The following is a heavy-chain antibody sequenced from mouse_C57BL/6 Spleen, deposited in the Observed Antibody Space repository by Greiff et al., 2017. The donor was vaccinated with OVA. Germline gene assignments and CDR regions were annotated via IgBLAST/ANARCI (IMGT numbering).Heavy chain of an antibody. D-gene: IGHD1-1*01. J-gene: IGHJ3*01. CDR1: GYTFTDYY. V-gene: IGHV1-26*01. CDR2: INPNNGGT. CDR3: ARYYYGEALFAY. Sequence: VQLQQSGPELVKPGASVKISCKASGYTFTDYYMNWVKQSHGKSLEWIGDINPNNGGTSYNQKFKGKATLTVDKSSSTAYMELRSLTSEDSAVYYCARYYYGEALFAYWGQGTLVTVSA.